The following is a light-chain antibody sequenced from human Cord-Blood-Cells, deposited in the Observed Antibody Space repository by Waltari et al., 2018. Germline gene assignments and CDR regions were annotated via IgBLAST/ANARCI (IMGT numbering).Light chain of an antibody. CDR1: SSDVGGYTY. CDR2: DVS. Sequence: QSALTQPRPVSGSPGQSVTIPCSGTSSDVGGYTYVSWYQQHPGKAPKLMIYDVSKRPSGVPDRFSGSKSGNTASLTISGLQAEDEADYYCCSYAGSYTWVFGGGTKLTVL. J-gene: IGLJ3*02. V-gene: IGLV2-11*01. CDR3: CSYAGSYTWV.